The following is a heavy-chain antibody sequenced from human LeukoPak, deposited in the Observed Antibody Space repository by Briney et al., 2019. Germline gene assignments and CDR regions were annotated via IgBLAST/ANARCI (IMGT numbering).Heavy chain of an antibody. CDR2: IYPGDPDT. CDR3: ARGQWELDKFDY. Sequence: GESLKISCKGSGYIFTTYWIGWVRQMPGKGLEWMGIIYPGDPDTRYSPSFQGQVTISAEKSISTAYLQWSSLKASDTAMYYCARGQWELDKFDYWGQGTLVTVSS. V-gene: IGHV5-51*01. J-gene: IGHJ4*02. CDR1: GYIFTTYW. D-gene: IGHD1-26*01.